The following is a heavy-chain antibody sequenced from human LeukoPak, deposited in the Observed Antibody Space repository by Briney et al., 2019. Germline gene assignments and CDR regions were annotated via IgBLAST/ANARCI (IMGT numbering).Heavy chain of an antibody. V-gene: IGHV1-18*01. D-gene: IGHD6-19*01. CDR2: ISADNGFT. Sequence: ASMKVSCKASGYTFTSYGINWVRQAPGQGLEWMGWISADNGFTASAQNLQGRVTMITDTSTSTAYMELRSLRSDDTAVYYCVNLAGVVAGLDPWGQGTLVTVSS. J-gene: IGHJ5*02. CDR1: GYTFTSYG. CDR3: VNLAGVVAGLDP.